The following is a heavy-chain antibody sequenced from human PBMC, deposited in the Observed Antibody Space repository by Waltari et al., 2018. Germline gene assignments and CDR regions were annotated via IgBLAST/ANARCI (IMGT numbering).Heavy chain of an antibody. J-gene: IGHJ4*02. CDR1: GFPVSSNY. V-gene: IGHV3-66*02. Sequence: EVQLVESGGGLVQPGGSLSLSCAASGFPVSSNYMGWVRQAPGRGREWVSVIFSGGSTYYADSVKGRFTISRDNSKNTLYLQMNSLRAEDTAVYYCARVSLGDSSGYYYEKTLPDYWGQGTLVTVSS. D-gene: IGHD3-22*01. CDR3: ARVSLGDSSGYYYEKTLPDY. CDR2: IFSGGST.